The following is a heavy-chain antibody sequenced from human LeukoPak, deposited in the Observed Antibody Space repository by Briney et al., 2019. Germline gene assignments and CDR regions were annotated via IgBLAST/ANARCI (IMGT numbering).Heavy chain of an antibody. CDR1: AASISSYY. D-gene: IGHD3-22*01. V-gene: IGHV4-4*07. Sequence: SETLSLTCTVSAASISSYYCTWVRQPARKGLEWVGRIYSSGDTYYNTSLNNRVTMSVDTSKNQFSLKLSSVTAADTAVYYCARDAYYYDTSGYYLLDSWGQGTLVTVSS. J-gene: IGHJ4*02. CDR3: ARDAYYYDTSGYYLLDS. CDR2: IYSSGDT.